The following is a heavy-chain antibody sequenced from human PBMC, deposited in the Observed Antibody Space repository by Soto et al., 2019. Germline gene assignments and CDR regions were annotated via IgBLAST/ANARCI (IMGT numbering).Heavy chain of an antibody. Sequence: SETLSLTCTVSGGSISSYFYIWVRQPPGKGLEWIGSVYYTGTTDYNPSLKSRVTISVDTSKTQFSLNLRSVTAADTAVYYCARDLEAVPRDFGCRGRGSLVVVSS. D-gene: IGHD6-13*01. CDR1: GGSISSYF. CDR2: VYYTGTT. V-gene: IGHV4-59*01. J-gene: IGHJ4*02. CDR3: ARDLEAVPRDFGC.